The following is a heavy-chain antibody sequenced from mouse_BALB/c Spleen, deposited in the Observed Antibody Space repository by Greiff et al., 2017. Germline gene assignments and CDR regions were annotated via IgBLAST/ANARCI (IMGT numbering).Heavy chain of an antibody. CDR2: INPGSGGT. J-gene: IGHJ4*01. CDR3: ARLGYYGSSPSYAMDY. Sequence: VQLQQSGAELVRPGTSVKVSCKASGYAFTNYLIEWVKQRPGQGLEWIGVINPGSGGTNYNEKFKGKATLTADKSSITAYMQLSSLTSDDSAVYFCARLGYYGSSPSYAMDYWGQGTSVTVSS. D-gene: IGHD1-1*01. V-gene: IGHV1-54*01. CDR1: GYAFTNYL.